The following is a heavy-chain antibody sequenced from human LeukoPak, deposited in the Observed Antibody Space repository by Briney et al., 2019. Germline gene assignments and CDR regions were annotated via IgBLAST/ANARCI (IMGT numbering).Heavy chain of an antibody. J-gene: IGHJ6*02. Sequence: SETLSLTCTVSGGSISSYYWSWIRQPPGKGLEWIGYIFYTGSTKYNPSLKGRVTISVDTSKHHLSLKLSSVTAADTAVYYCARHSIGSGNYFGSGTYYNNGMDVWGQGTTVTVSS. V-gene: IGHV4-59*08. CDR3: ARHSIGSGNYFGSGTYYNNGMDV. D-gene: IGHD3-10*01. CDR2: IFYTGST. CDR1: GGSISSYY.